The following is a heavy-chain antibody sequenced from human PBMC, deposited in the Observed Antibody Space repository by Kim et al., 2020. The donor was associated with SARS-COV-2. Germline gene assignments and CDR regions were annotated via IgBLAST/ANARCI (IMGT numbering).Heavy chain of an antibody. Sequence: SETLSLTCTVSGGSISSSSYYWGWIRQPPGKGLEWIGSIYYSGSTYYNPSLKSRVTISVDTSKNQFSLKLSSVTAADTAVYYCARGSSGYYWWGQGTLVTVSS. J-gene: IGHJ4*02. V-gene: IGHV4-39*01. CDR2: IYYSGST. CDR3: ARGSSGYYW. D-gene: IGHD3-22*01. CDR1: GGSISSSSYY.